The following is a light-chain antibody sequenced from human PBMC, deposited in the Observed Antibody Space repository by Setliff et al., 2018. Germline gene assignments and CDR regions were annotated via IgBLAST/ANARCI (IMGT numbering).Light chain of an antibody. Sequence: QSALTQPASVSGSPGQSLTISCTGSNSDVGGYGYVSWYQQHPGKAPKLIIYDVSSRPSGVSDRFSASKSGNTASLTISGLQAEDEADYYCISYAGSNNYVFGTGTKVTVL. CDR3: ISYAGSNNYV. V-gene: IGLV2-14*03. CDR2: DVS. CDR1: NSDVGGYGY. J-gene: IGLJ1*01.